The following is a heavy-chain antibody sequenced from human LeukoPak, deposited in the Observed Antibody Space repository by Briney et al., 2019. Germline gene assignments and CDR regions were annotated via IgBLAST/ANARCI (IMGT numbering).Heavy chain of an antibody. D-gene: IGHD6-19*01. CDR3: ARYVSSGWPSFDS. J-gene: IGHJ4*02. V-gene: IGHV3-30*03. Sequence: GGPLRLSCAASGLTFSSYGMHGVRGAPGKGGEWVGFILYEGRKKYYADCVKGRFTISRDNYKNTLYVKMNSQRAEDTAVYYCARYVSSGWPSFDSWGQGTLVTVSS. CDR1: GLTFSSYG. CDR2: ILYEGRKK.